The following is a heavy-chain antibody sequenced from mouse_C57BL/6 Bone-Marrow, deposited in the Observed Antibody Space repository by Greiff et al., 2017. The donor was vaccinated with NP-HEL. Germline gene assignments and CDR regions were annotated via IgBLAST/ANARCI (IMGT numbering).Heavy chain of an antibody. CDR1: GFTFSSYA. CDR3: ARAGNWAWFAY. D-gene: IGHD4-1*01. J-gene: IGHJ3*01. Sequence: EVKVVESGGGLVKPGGSLKLSCAASGFTFSSYAMSWVRQTPEKRLEWVATISDGGSYTYYPDNVKGRFTISRDNAKNNLYLQMSQLKSEDTAMYYCARAGNWAWFAYWGQGTLVTVSA. CDR2: ISDGGSYT. V-gene: IGHV5-4*03.